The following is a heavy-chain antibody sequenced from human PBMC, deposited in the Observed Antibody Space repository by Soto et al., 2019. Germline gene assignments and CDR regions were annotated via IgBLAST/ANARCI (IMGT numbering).Heavy chain of an antibody. CDR3: ERGNHRWLQLWYFDL. J-gene: IGHJ2*01. Sequence: QVQLVQSGAEVKKPGSSVKVSCKASGGTFSNYPISWVRQAPGQGLEWMGGIIPIFGTVNYAQKFQGRVTITADESTSTAYMELSSLRSEDTAVYYCERGNHRWLQLWYFDLWGSGTMVTVSS. D-gene: IGHD5-12*01. CDR2: IIPIFGTV. CDR1: GGTFSNYP. V-gene: IGHV1-69*12.